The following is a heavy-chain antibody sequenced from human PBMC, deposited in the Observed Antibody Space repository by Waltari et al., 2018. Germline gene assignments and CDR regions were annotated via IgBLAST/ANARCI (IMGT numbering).Heavy chain of an antibody. CDR1: GGPVLSSSPP. CDR2: VPDGGRP. CDR3: AGLARISDNWERSYWFDP. Sequence: QLQLQESGPRLLKPSETLSLPCTVSGGPVLSSSPPWGGLRQPPRRAREWIATVPDGGRPYYNVSLRSRVTISLDTSKNQFYLDLTSVTAADTAVYYCAGLARISDNWERSYWFDPWGQGTLVTVSS. V-gene: IGHV4-39*01. J-gene: IGHJ5*02. D-gene: IGHD1-1*01.